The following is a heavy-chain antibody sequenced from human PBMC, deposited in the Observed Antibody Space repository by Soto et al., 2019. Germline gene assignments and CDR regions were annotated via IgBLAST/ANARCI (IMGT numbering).Heavy chain of an antibody. V-gene: IGHV1-69*04. CDR2: IVPLLRIT. CDR3: ATDKYGAGRVGVHS. CDR1: GDTSTIYP. D-gene: IGHD1-26*01. Sequence: QVQLVQSGAAVKKPGASLRVSCETSGDTSTIYPIPWVRQAPGQGLQWMGRIVPLLRITNYAQEFQGRLTITADSSPSSAHIELTSLTSEDTAVYYCATDKYGAGRVGVHSWGQGTLVIVSS. J-gene: IGHJ5*02.